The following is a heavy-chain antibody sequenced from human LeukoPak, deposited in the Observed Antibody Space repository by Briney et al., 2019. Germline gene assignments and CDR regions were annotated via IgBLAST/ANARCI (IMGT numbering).Heavy chain of an antibody. CDR3: ARKTGDY. V-gene: IGHV4-34*01. CDR2: INHGGST. J-gene: IGHJ4*02. Sequence: SETLSLTCAVYGGSFSGYYWSWIRQPPGKGLEWIGEINHGGSTNYNPSLKSRVTISVDTSKNQFSLKLSSVTAADTAVYYCARKTGDYWGQGTLVTVSS. CDR1: GGSFSGYY.